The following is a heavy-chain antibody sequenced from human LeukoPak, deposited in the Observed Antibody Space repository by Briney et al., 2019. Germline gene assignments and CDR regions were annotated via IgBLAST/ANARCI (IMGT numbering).Heavy chain of an antibody. Sequence: SETLSLTCAVYGGSFSGYYWSWIRQPPGKGLGWIGEINHSGSTNYNPSLKSRVTISVDTSKNQFSLKLSSVTAADTAVYYCASLAAAGRLGFQHWGQGTLVTVSS. CDR3: ASLAAAGRLGFQH. D-gene: IGHD6-13*01. V-gene: IGHV4-34*01. J-gene: IGHJ1*01. CDR2: INHSGST. CDR1: GGSFSGYY.